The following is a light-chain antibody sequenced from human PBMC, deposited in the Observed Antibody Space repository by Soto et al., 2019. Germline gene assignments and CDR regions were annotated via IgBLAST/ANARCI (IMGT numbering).Light chain of an antibody. CDR2: GAS. J-gene: IGKJ4*01. V-gene: IGKV1-39*01. CDR3: QQSYNTFAFT. CDR1: QSISSY. Sequence: DIQMTQSPSSLSTSVGDRVTITCRASQSISSYLNWYQQKPGKAPKLLIYGASTLESGVPSRFSGSGSGTDFTLTINSLQPEDFATYYCQQSYNTFAFTFGGGTKVQIK.